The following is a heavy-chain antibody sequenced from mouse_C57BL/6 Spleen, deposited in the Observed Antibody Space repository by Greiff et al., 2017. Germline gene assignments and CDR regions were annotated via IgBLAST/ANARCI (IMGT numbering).Heavy chain of an antibody. J-gene: IGHJ2*01. V-gene: IGHV5-17*01. CDR3: ARRTGTGGNFDY. Sequence: EVHLVESGGGLVKPGGSLKLSCAASGFTFSDYGMHWVRQAPEKGLEWVAYISSGSSTIYYADTVKGRFTISRDNAKNTLFLQMTSLRSEDTAMYYCARRTGTGGNFDYWGQGTTLTVSS. CDR1: GFTFSDYG. D-gene: IGHD4-1*01. CDR2: ISSGSSTI.